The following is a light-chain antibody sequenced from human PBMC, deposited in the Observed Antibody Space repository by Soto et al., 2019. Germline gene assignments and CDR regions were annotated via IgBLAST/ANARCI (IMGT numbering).Light chain of an antibody. Sequence: DIQMTQSPSTLSASVGDRVTITCRASQSISGWLAWYKQKPGKAPKLLIYDASSLESGVPSRFSGSGSGTEFTLTIIRLQPDDFATYYCQQYNSYLWTFGQGTKV. CDR1: QSISGW. J-gene: IGKJ1*01. CDR3: QQYNSYLWT. V-gene: IGKV1-5*01. CDR2: DAS.